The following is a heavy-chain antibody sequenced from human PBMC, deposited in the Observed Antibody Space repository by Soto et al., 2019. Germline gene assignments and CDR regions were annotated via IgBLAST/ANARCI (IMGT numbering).Heavy chain of an antibody. J-gene: IGHJ4*02. CDR3: ARESEDLTSNFDY. Sequence: GGSLRLSCAASGFTFSRYSMSWVRQAPGKGLEWVSSISSTTNYIYYADSMKGRFTVSRDNAKNSVYLDMNSLSAEDTAVYYCARESEDLTSNFDYWGQVTLVTVSS. CDR1: GFTFSRYS. CDR2: ISSTTNYI. V-gene: IGHV3-21*01.